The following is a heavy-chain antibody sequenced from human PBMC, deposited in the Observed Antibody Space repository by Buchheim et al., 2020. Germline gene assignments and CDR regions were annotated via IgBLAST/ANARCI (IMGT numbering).Heavy chain of an antibody. J-gene: IGHJ4*02. CDR2: IYYSGST. Sequence: QVQLQESGPGLVKPSETLSLTCTVSGGSVSSGSYYWSWIRQPPGKGLEWIGHIYYSGSTNYNPSLKGRVTISVDTSKNQFSLKLSSVTAADTAVYYCARVEVWFGEVSAVDYWGQGTL. CDR1: GGSVSSGSYY. D-gene: IGHD3-10*01. CDR3: ARVEVWFGEVSAVDY. V-gene: IGHV4-61*01.